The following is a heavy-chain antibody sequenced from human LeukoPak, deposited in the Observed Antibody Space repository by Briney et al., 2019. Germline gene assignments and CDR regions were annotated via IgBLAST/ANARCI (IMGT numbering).Heavy chain of an antibody. V-gene: IGHV4-4*07. CDR1: GGSISSYY. D-gene: IGHD3-22*01. J-gene: IGHJ3*02. Sequence: PSETLSLTCTVSGGSISSYYWSWIRQPAGKGLEWIGRIYTSGSTNYNPSLKSRVTMSVDTSKNQFSLKLSSVTAADTAVYYCARDSYYDSSGYTITPGAFDIWGQGTMVIVSS. CDR2: IYTSGST. CDR3: ARDSYYDSSGYTITPGAFDI.